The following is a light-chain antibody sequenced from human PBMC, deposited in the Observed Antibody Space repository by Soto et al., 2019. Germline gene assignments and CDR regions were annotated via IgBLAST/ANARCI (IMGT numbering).Light chain of an antibody. CDR3: QQYDNLPGFT. J-gene: IGKJ3*01. Sequence: DIQMTQSPSSLSASVGDRVTITCRASQSISNYLNWYQQKPGKAPKLLIYDASNLETGVPSRFSGSGSGTDFTFTISSLQPEDIATYYCQQYDNLPGFTFGPGTKVDIK. CDR2: DAS. CDR1: QSISNY. V-gene: IGKV1-33*01.